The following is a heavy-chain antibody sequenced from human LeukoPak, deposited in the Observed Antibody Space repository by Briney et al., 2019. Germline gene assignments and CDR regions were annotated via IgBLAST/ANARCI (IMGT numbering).Heavy chain of an antibody. Sequence: GGSLRLSCAASGFTFNSYAMHWVRQAPGKGLEWLAVISYDGSNTYYADSVKGRFTISRDNSKNSLYLQMNSLRAEDTAVYYCAREFDYGDIDYWGQGTLVTVSS. V-gene: IGHV3-30-3*01. CDR3: AREFDYGDIDY. J-gene: IGHJ4*02. CDR1: GFTFNSYA. D-gene: IGHD4-17*01. CDR2: ISYDGSNT.